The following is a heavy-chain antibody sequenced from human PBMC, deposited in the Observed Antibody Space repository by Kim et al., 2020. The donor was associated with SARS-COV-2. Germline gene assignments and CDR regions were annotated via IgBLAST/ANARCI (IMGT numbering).Heavy chain of an antibody. CDR2: IYYSGST. CDR1: GGSISSYY. D-gene: IGHD1-26*01. J-gene: IGHJ4*02. V-gene: IGHV4-59*01. Sequence: SETLSLTCTVSGGSISSYYWSWIRQPPGKGLEWIGYIYYSGSTNYNPSLKSRVTISVDTSKNQFSLKLSSVTAADTAVYYCARVLKGGGSSGSPVYYFDYWGQGTLVTVSS. CDR3: ARVLKGGGSSGSPVYYFDY.